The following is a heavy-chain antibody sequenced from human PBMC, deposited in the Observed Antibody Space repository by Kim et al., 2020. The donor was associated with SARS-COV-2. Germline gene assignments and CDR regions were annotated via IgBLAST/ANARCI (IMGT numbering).Heavy chain of an antibody. CDR2: INAGNGNT. CDR3: GRGEIGYCSSTTGSDAFDI. CDR1: GFTFTNYV. J-gene: IGHJ3*02. Sequence: ASVKVSCKASGFTFTNYVIHWVRQAPGQRLEWMGWINAGNGNTKYSQKFQGRVTITRDSSASAAYMELSSLRSEDTAIYYCGRGEIGYCSSTTGSDAFDIWGQGTMVTVSS. D-gene: IGHD2-2*01. V-gene: IGHV1-3*01.